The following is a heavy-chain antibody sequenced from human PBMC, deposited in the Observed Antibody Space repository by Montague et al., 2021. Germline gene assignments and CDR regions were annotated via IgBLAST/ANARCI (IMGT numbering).Heavy chain of an antibody. CDR3: ARPRVTQDHWFDP. CDR1: GGSISSENYN. D-gene: IGHD2-15*01. V-gene: IGHV4-39*01. J-gene: IGHJ5*02. Sequence: SETLSLTCTVSGGSISSENYNWVCIRQAKGKELVWIGNNNYTGSANYNPTLNSRVTISVDTSKNQFSLKPSTVTAADTAVYYGARPRVTQDHWFDPWGQGTLVTVSS. CDR2: NNYTGSA.